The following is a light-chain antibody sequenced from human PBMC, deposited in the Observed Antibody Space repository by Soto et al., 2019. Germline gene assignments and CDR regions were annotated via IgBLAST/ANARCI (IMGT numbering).Light chain of an antibody. CDR1: SSNIGSNY. CDR3: AAWDDSLIGWV. CDR2: RND. Sequence: QAVVTQPPSASGTPGQRVTISCSGSSSNIGSNYVYWYQQLPGTAPKLLIYRNDQRPSGVPDRFSGSKSGTSASLAISGLRPEDEAHYYCAAWDDSLIGWVFGGGTKVTVL. J-gene: IGLJ3*02. V-gene: IGLV1-47*01.